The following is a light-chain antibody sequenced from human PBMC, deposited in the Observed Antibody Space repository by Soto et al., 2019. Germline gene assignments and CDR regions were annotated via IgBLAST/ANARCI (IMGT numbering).Light chain of an antibody. CDR3: QQSYSIMYT. CDR1: QSISSY. Sequence: DIQLTQSPSSLSASLGDRVTVSCQASQSISSYLNWYQQKPGKAPYLLIYAASTLQSGVPSRFSGGGSGTDFTLTISTLQPEDFATYYCQQSYSIMYTFGQGTRLEIK. J-gene: IGKJ5*01. CDR2: AAS. V-gene: IGKV1-39*01.